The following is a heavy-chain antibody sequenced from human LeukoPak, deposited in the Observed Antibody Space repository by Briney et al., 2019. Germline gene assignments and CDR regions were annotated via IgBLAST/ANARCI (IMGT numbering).Heavy chain of an antibody. J-gene: IGHJ5*02. CDR1: GYSFTSYW. CDR2: IYPGDSET. D-gene: IGHD6-6*01. V-gene: IGHV5-51*01. Sequence: PGESLKISCKGSGYSFTSYWIGWVRQMPGKGLEWMGIIYPGDSETRYSPSFQGQVTISADKSISTAYLQWRSLKASDTAMYYCARHSEEYTSTSRFDPWGQGTLVTVSS. CDR3: ARHSEEYTSTSRFDP.